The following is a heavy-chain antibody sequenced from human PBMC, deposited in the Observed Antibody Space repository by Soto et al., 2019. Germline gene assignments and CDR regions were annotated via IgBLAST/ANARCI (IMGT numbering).Heavy chain of an antibody. D-gene: IGHD3-10*01. Sequence: QLQLQESGPGLVQPSGTLSLTCTVSGGSITSGDYYYWGWVRQPPGKGLEYIGSVHHNGRTYSNPSLKSGVTVSADTSKNQFSLKLTSVSAADTAVYYCARHGSLSQYPVYSWGQATLVTVSS. V-gene: IGHV4-39*01. CDR3: ARHGSLSQYPVYS. CDR1: GGSITSGDYYY. CDR2: VHHNGRT. J-gene: IGHJ4*02.